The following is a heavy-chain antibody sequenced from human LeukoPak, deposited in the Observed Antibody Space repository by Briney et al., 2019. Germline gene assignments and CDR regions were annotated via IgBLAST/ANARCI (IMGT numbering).Heavy chain of an antibody. CDR2: ISWNSGSI. CDR3: TSSFT. J-gene: IGHJ4*02. D-gene: IGHD2-15*01. Sequence: GGSLRLSCTTSGFTFGNYAMHWVRQGPGKGLEWVSGISWNSGSIGYADSVKGRFTISRDNAKNSLYLQMNSLRVEDTALYYCTSSFTWGQGTLVTASS. V-gene: IGHV3-9*01. CDR1: GFTFGNYA.